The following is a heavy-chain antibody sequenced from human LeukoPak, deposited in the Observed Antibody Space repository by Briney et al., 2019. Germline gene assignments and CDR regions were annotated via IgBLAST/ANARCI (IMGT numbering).Heavy chain of an antibody. CDR3: ARVPAAIPRLFQH. V-gene: IGHV1-2*02. CDR1: GYTFTGYY. D-gene: IGHD2-2*02. CDR2: INPNSGGT. Sequence: ASVKVSCKASGYTFTGYYMHWVRQAPGQGLEWMGWINPNSGGTNYAQKFQGRVTMTRDTSISTAYMELRSLRSDDTAVYYCARVPAAIPRLFQHWGQGTLVTVSS. J-gene: IGHJ1*01.